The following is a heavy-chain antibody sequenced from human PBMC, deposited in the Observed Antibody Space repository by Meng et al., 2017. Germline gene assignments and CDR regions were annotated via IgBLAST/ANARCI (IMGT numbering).Heavy chain of an antibody. Sequence: VKLVQSGSGLKEPGASVKVSCKASGYTFSTNVMNWVRQAPGQGLEWMGWINTKTGKPTYAQGFTGRLAFSLDTSASTAFLQINSLKAEDTAVYYCARAHSSGWYSFFDYWGQGTLVTVSS. CDR3: ARAHSSGWYSFFDY. CDR2: INTKTGKP. CDR1: GYTFSTNV. V-gene: IGHV7-4-1*02. J-gene: IGHJ4*02. D-gene: IGHD6-19*01.